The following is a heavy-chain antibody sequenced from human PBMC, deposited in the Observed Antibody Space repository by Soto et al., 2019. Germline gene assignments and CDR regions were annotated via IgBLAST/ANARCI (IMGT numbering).Heavy chain of an antibody. D-gene: IGHD1-20*01. CDR2: IYYSGST. V-gene: IGHV4-31*03. CDR3: ARDLAPYNWNYHHGMDV. CDR1: GGSISSGGYY. Sequence: PSETLSLTCTVSGGSISSGGYYWSWIRQHPGKGLEWIGYIYYSGSTYYNPSLKSRVTISVDTSKNQFSLKLSSVTAADTAVYYCARDLAPYNWNYHHGMDVWGQGTTVTVSS. J-gene: IGHJ6*02.